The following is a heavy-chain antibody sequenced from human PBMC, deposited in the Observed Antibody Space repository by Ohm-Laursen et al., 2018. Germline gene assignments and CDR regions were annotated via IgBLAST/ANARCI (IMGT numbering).Heavy chain of an antibody. J-gene: IGHJ5*02. CDR3: ARQRTYYYDSSGYYPSWFDP. D-gene: IGHD3-22*01. CDR1: GFTVSSNY. V-gene: IGHV3-53*01. CDR2: IYSGGST. Sequence: SLRLSCTASGFTVSSNYMSWVRQAPGKGLEWVSVIYSGGSTYYADSVKGRFTISRDNSKSTLYLQMNSLRAEDTAVYYCARQRTYYYDSSGYYPSWFDPWGQGTLVTVSP.